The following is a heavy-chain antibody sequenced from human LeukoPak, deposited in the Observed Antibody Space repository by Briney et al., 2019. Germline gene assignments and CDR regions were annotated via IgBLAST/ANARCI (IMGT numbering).Heavy chain of an antibody. CDR1: GGSISSYY. J-gene: IGHJ3*02. CDR2: IYYSGST. D-gene: IGHD1-26*01. CDR3: ARGDGSYGAFDI. Sequence: SETLSLTCIVSGGSISSYYWSWIRQPPGKGLEWIGYIYYSGSTNYNPSLKSRVTISVDTSKNQFSLKLSSVTAADTAVYYCARGDGSYGAFDIWGQGTMVTVSS. V-gene: IGHV4-59*01.